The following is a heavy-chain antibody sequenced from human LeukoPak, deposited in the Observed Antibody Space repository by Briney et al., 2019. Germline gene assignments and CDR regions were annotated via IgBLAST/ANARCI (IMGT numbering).Heavy chain of an antibody. D-gene: IGHD3-22*01. CDR1: GGTFSRYA. V-gene: IGHV1-69*04. J-gene: IGHJ1*01. CDR2: IIPMIGIT. CDR3: ARLSDYLVDSVIGY. Sequence: SVKVSCKASGGTFSRYALSWVRQAPGQGLEWMGRIIPMIGITNYAQSFQGRVTITADKTTNTAYMELSSLRAEDTAVYYCARLSDYLVDSVIGYWGQGTLVTVSS.